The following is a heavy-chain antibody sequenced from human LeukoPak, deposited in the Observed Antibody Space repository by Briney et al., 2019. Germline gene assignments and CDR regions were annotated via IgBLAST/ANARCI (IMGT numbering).Heavy chain of an antibody. V-gene: IGHV4-39*07. Sequence: SETLSLTCTVSGGSISSSSYYLGWIRQPPGKGLEWIGSIYYSGSTNYNPSLKSRVTISVDTSKNQFSLKLSSVTAADTAVYYCARLAHCSGGSCYSWTKAYYFDYWGQGTLVTVSS. D-gene: IGHD2-15*01. CDR1: GGSISSSSYY. CDR3: ARLAHCSGGSCYSWTKAYYFDY. CDR2: IYYSGST. J-gene: IGHJ4*02.